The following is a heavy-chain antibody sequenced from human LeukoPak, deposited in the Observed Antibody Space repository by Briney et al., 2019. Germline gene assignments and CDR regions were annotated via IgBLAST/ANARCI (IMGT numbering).Heavy chain of an antibody. CDR2: INHSGST. V-gene: IGHV4-34*01. CDR3: ARGTNRWHSSSWYPPRDVAYFDY. Sequence: SETLSLTCAVYGGSFSGYYWSWIRQPPGKGLEWIGEINHSGSTNYNPSLKSRVTISVDTSKNQFSLKLSSVTAADTAVYYCARGTNRWHSSSWYPPRDVAYFDYWGQGTLVTVSS. J-gene: IGHJ4*02. CDR1: GGSFSGYY. D-gene: IGHD6-13*01.